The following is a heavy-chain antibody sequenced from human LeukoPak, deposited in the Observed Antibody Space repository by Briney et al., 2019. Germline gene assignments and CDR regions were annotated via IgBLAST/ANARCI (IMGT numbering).Heavy chain of an antibody. CDR1: GGSISSYY. CDR2: IYTSGST. V-gene: IGHV4-4*07. CDR3: ARVLSSSWLFDY. J-gene: IGHJ4*02. D-gene: IGHD6-13*01. Sequence: SETLSLTCTVSGGSISSYYWSWIRQPAGKGLEWIGRIYTSGSTNYNPSLKSRVTMSVDTSKNQFSLKLSSVTAADTAVYYYARVLSSSWLFDYWGQGTLVTVSS.